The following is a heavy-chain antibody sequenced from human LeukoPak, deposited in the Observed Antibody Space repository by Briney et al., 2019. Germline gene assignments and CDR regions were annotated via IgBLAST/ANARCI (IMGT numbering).Heavy chain of an antibody. CDR3: ARDDYNWNVDAFHI. D-gene: IGHD1-20*01. CDR1: GFTFSSYW. CDR2: IKKDGSEK. V-gene: IGHV3-7*01. Sequence: GGSLRLSCAASGFTFSSYWMSGVRQAPGKGLEGVANIKKDGSEKYYVDSVKGRFTISRDNSKNTLYLQMNSLSAEDTAVYYCARDDYNWNVDAFHIWGQGTMVTVSS. J-gene: IGHJ3*02.